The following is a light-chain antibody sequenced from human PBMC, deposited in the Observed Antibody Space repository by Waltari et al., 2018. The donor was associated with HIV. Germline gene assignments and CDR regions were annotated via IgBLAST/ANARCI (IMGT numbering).Light chain of an antibody. CDR2: ATS. CDR3: QQSDSSPWT. J-gene: IGKJ1*01. Sequence: EIVLTQSPGTLSLSPGERATLSCRASPSVSTSLAWYQHKPGQAPRLLIYATSTRATGIPDRISGSGSGTDFSLTISRLEPEDFAIYYCQQSDSSPWTFGQGTKGEIK. CDR1: PSVSTS. V-gene: IGKV3-20*01.